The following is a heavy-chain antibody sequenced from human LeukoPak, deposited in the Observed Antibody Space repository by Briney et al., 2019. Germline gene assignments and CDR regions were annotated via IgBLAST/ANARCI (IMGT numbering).Heavy chain of an antibody. D-gene: IGHD1/OR15-1a*01. CDR1: GFTFSSYA. Sequence: GGSLRLSCAASGFTFSSYAMSWVRQAPGKGLEWVSALSGNGGSTFYADSVKGRFTIARDNSKNTLYLQMNSLRAEDTAVYYCAKSHTTGTTAESSDYWGQGTLVTVSA. CDR2: LSGNGGST. CDR3: AKSHTTGTTAESSDY. V-gene: IGHV3-23*01. J-gene: IGHJ4*02.